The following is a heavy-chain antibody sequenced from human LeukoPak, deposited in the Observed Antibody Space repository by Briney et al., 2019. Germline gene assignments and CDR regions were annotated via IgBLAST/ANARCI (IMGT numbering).Heavy chain of an antibody. J-gene: IGHJ4*02. V-gene: IGHV3-74*01. CDR1: GFXFSDYW. Sequence: GGSLRLSCAASGFXFSDYWIHWVRQAPGKGLVWVSRINSGGSNTNYADSVKGRFSISRDNAKSTLYLQMNSLRAEDTAVYYCARGGSGSGWSPYWGQGTLVTVSS. CDR2: INSGGSNT. D-gene: IGHD6-19*01. CDR3: ARGGSGSGWSPY.